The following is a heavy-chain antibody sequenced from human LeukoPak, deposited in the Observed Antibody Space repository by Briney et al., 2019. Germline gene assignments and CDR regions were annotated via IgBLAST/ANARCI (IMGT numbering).Heavy chain of an antibody. CDR1: GGSFSGYY. V-gene: IGHV4-34*01. Sequence: SETLSLTCAVYGGSFSGYYWSWIRQPPGKGLEWIGEINHSGSTNYNPSLKSRLTISVDTSKNQFSLKLSSVTAADTAVYYCAREITMIVGGAFDIWGQGTMVTVSS. J-gene: IGHJ3*02. CDR3: AREITMIVGGAFDI. D-gene: IGHD3-22*01. CDR2: INHSGST.